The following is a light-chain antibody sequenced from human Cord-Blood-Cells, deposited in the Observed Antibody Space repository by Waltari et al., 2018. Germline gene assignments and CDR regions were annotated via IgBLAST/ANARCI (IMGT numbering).Light chain of an antibody. Sequence: DIVMTQSPLSLPVTPGEPASISCRSSQSLLHSNGYNYLDWYLQKPGQSPQLLIYLGSKWASGVPDRFSGSGSGTDFTLKISRVEAEDVGVYYCMQALQTPPTFGGGTKVEIK. J-gene: IGKJ4*01. CDR2: LGS. V-gene: IGKV2-28*01. CDR3: MQALQTPPT. CDR1: QSLLHSNGYNY.